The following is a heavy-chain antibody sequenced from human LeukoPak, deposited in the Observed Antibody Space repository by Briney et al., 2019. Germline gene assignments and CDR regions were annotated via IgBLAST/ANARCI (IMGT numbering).Heavy chain of an antibody. Sequence: GGSLRLSCAASGFTFSSYSMNWVRQAPGKGLEWVSYISSSSSTIYYADSVKGRFTISRDNAKNSLYLQMNSLRAEDTAVYYCARVGEYSGYDNYFDYWGQGTLVTVSS. CDR1: GFTFSSYS. CDR2: ISSSSSTI. CDR3: ARVGEYSGYDNYFDY. V-gene: IGHV3-48*04. J-gene: IGHJ4*02. D-gene: IGHD5-12*01.